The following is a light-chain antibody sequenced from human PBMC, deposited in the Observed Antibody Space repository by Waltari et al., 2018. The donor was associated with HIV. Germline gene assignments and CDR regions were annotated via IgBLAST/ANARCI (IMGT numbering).Light chain of an antibody. CDR1: SSDIGGYNY. Sequence: QSALAQPRSVSGSPGQSVTISCTGTSSDIGGYNYVSWFQQHPGKAPKLIIYHVTKRPSGVPDRFSASKSGNTASLTISGLQADDEAEYYCYSYAGSSKSVFGTGTQVSVL. CDR2: HVT. V-gene: IGLV2-11*01. J-gene: IGLJ1*01. CDR3: YSYAGSSKSV.